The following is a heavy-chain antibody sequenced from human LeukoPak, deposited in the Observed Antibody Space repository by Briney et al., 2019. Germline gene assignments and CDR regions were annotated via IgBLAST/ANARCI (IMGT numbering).Heavy chain of an antibody. V-gene: IGHV3-48*01. CDR1: GFIFSHYS. CDR3: ARVYGDYSHYYFDY. D-gene: IGHD4-17*01. CDR2: ITGSSATI. J-gene: IGHJ4*02. Sequence: GGSLRLSCAASGFIFSHYSMNWVRQAPGKGLEWVSYITGSSATIYYADSVKGRFTISRDNAKNSLYLQMNSLRAEDTAVYYCARVYGDYSHYYFDYWGQGTLVTVSS.